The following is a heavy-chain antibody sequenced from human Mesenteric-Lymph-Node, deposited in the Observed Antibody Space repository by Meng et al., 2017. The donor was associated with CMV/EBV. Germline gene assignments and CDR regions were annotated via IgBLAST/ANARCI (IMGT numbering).Heavy chain of an antibody. CDR3: AKGYCTGTDCRTDYYYGMDV. CDR2: IRYDGSNK. CDR1: GFTFSSYG. D-gene: IGHD2-8*01. Sequence: GESLKISCAASGFTFSSYGMHWVRQAPGKGLEWVAFIRYDGSNKYYADSVKGRFTISRDNSKSTLYLEMSSLRAEDTALYYCAKGYCTGTDCRTDYYYGMDVWGQGTTVTVSS. V-gene: IGHV3-30*02. J-gene: IGHJ6*02.